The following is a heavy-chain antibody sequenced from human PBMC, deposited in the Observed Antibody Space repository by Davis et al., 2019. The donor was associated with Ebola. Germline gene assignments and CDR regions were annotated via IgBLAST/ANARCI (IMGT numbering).Heavy chain of an antibody. CDR3: AKGPRLAGYDAFDI. CDR2: IKQDGSEK. D-gene: IGHD3-16*01. V-gene: IGHV3-7*03. CDR1: GFTFSSYS. J-gene: IGHJ3*02. Sequence: GESLKISCAASGFTFSSYSMNWVRQAPGKGLEWVANIKQDGSEKYYVDSVKGRFTISRDNAKNSLYLQMNSLRAEDTALYYCAKGPRLAGYDAFDIWGQGTMVTVSS.